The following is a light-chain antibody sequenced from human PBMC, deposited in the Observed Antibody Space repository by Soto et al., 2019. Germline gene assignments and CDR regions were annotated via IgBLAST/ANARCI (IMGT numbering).Light chain of an antibody. J-gene: IGKJ4*01. CDR3: QQVNNYQLT. Sequence: DIQLTQSPSFLSASVGDRVTITCRASQGISTFLAWYQQHPGTAPKRLIYDASNLQSGVPSRFSGSGSGTEFTLTIRSMQPEDFATYYCQQVNNYQLTFGGGTKVDIK. CDR1: QGISTF. CDR2: DAS. V-gene: IGKV1-9*01.